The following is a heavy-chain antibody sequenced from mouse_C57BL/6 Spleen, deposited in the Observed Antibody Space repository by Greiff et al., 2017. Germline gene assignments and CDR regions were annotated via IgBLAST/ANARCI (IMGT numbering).Heavy chain of an antibody. CDR1: GFSLTSYA. V-gene: IGHV2-9-1*01. D-gene: IGHD2-5*01. Sequence: VKLVESGPGLVAPSQSLSITCTVSGFSLTSYAISWVRQPPGKGLEWLGVIWTGGGTNYNSALKSRLSISKDNSKSQVFLKMNSLQTDDTARYYCARNLYSNYSFYAMDYWGQGTSVTVSS. CDR2: IWTGGGT. J-gene: IGHJ4*01. CDR3: ARNLYSNYSFYAMDY.